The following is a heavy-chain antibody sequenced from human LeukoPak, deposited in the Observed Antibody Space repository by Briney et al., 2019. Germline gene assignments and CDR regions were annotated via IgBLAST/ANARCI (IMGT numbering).Heavy chain of an antibody. J-gene: IGHJ5*02. CDR1: GFTFSSYA. V-gene: IGHV3-23*01. CDR2: ISGGGGST. Sequence: PGGSLRLSCAASGFTFSSYAMSWVRQAPGKGLEWVSAISGGGGSTYYADSVKGRFTISRDNSKNTLYLQMNSLRAEDTAVYYCAKAPRGYSNYVNNWFDPWGQGTLVTVSS. CDR3: AKAPRGYSNYVNNWFDP. D-gene: IGHD4-11*01.